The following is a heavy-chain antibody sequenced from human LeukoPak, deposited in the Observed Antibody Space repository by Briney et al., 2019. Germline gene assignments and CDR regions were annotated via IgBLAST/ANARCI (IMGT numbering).Heavy chain of an antibody. V-gene: IGHV4-61*01. CDR3: ARVYYSSSYDYWYFDL. D-gene: IGHD6-13*01. Sequence: SETLSLTCTVSGYSISSGYYWGWIRQPPGKGLEWIGYIYYSGSTNYNPSLKSRVTISVDTSKKQLSLKLNSVTAADTAVYYCARVYYSSSYDYWYFDLWGRGTPVTVSS. CDR1: GYSISSGYY. CDR2: IYYSGST. J-gene: IGHJ2*01.